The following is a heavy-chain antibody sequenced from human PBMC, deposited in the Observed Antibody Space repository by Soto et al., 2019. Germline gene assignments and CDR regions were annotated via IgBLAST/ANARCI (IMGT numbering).Heavy chain of an antibody. CDR2: VSHSGGT. CDR3: ATLPPRIVVVSTEIPT. Sequence: QVQLRESGPGMVRPSGTLSLACAVSGTSISSTFWWSWVRQSPGKGLEWIGEVSHSGGTKYNPSLKSRVTISVDKANNQFSLELRSVTAADTAVYYCATLPPRIVVVSTEIPTWGRGTLVTVSS. D-gene: IGHD2-15*01. J-gene: IGHJ4*02. V-gene: IGHV4-4*02. CDR1: GTSISSTFW.